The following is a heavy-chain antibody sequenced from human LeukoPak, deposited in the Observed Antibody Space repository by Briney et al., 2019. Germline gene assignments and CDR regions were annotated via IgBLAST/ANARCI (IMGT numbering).Heavy chain of an antibody. CDR2: IYSGGST. CDR3: ARDHSGSSYFDY. V-gene: IGHV3-66*02. J-gene: IGHJ4*02. Sequence: GGSLRLSCAASGFTVSSNYMSWVRQAPGKGLEWVSVIYSGGSTYYADSVKGRFTISRDNSKNTLYLQMNSLRAVDTAVYYCARDHSGSSYFDYWGQGTLVTVSS. CDR1: GFTVSSNY. D-gene: IGHD1-26*01.